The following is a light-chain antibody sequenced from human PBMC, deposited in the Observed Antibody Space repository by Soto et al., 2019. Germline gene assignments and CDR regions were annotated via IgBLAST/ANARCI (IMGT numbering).Light chain of an antibody. V-gene: IGLV1-44*01. CDR2: GSD. J-gene: IGLJ3*02. CDR1: TSNIGSNT. CDR3: AAWDESLKGWV. Sequence: QSVLAQPPSASGTPGQRVTISCSGSTSNIGSNTVSWYRQLPGTAPKVLMYGSDQRPSGVPDRFSGFTSGTSASLAISGRQSEDEADYYCAAWDESLKGWVFGGGTKLTV.